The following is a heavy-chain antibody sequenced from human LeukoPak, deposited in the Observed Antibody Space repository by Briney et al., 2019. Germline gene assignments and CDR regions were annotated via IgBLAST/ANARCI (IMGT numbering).Heavy chain of an antibody. CDR1: GYTFTGYG. CDR3: ASGKTYYDILTGYYMGNWFDP. CDR2: ISAYNGDT. Sequence: ASVKVSCKSSGYTFTGYGVSWGREAPGQGLEWMGWISAYNGDTNYAQKLQGRVTMTTDTSTRTAYMELRSVRCDDPEVYYCASGKTYYDILTGYYMGNWFDPWGQGTLVTVSS. D-gene: IGHD3-9*01. V-gene: IGHV1-18*01. J-gene: IGHJ5*02.